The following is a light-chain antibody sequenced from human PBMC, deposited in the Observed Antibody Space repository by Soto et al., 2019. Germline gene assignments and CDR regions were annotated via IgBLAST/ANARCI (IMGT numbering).Light chain of an antibody. J-gene: IGKJ1*01. CDR1: QSLVHSDGNTY. CDR2: KIS. V-gene: IGKV2-24*01. Sequence: DIVLPQAPLSSPVTLGQPASISCRSSQSLVHSDGNTYLSWLHQRPGQPPRLLIYKISKRFSGVPDRFSGSGAGTDFTPTITRVEAEDVGVYYCMQATHSPWAFGQGTKVEIK. CDR3: MQATHSPWA.